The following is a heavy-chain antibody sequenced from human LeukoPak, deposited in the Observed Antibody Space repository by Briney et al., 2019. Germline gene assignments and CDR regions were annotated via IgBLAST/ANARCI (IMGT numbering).Heavy chain of an antibody. J-gene: IGHJ4*02. D-gene: IGHD1-26*01. CDR3: ARISVGVVGATYFDY. Sequence: GASVKVSFTASGYTFTSYGISWVRQAPGQGLEWMGWISAYNGNTNYAQKLQGRVTMTTDTSTSTAYMELRSLRSDDTAVYYCARISVGVVGATYFDYWGQGTLVTVSS. V-gene: IGHV1-18*01. CDR1: GYTFTSYG. CDR2: ISAYNGNT.